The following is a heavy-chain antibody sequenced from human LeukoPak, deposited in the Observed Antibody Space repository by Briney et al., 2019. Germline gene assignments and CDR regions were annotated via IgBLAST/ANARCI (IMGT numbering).Heavy chain of an antibody. CDR1: GGSISSYY. CDR2: IYYSGST. Sequence: SETLSLTCTVSGGSISSYYWSWIRQPPGKGLEWIGYIYYSGSTNYNPSLKSRVTISVDTSKNQFSLKLSSVTAADTAVYYCARAVRGGYYPPGFDYWGQGTLVTVSS. D-gene: IGHD3-22*01. J-gene: IGHJ4*02. CDR3: ARAVRGGYYPPGFDY. V-gene: IGHV4-59*08.